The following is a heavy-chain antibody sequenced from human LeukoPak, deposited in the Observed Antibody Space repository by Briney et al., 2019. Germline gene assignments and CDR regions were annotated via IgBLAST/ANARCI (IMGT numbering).Heavy chain of an antibody. Sequence: SETLSLTCTVSGGSISSSSYYWGWIRQPPGKGLEWIGSIYYSGSTYYNPSLKSRVTISVDTSKNQFSLKLSSVTAADTAVYYCARLLGSGRVIFQHWGQGTLVTVSS. CDR2: IYYSGST. CDR3: ARLLGSGRVIFQH. D-gene: IGHD6-19*01. V-gene: IGHV4-39*01. J-gene: IGHJ1*01. CDR1: GGSISSSSYY.